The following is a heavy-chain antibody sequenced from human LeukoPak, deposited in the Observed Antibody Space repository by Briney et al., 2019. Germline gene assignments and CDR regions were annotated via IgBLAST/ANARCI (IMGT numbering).Heavy chain of an antibody. V-gene: IGHV1-2*02. CDR1: GYTFTGYY. J-gene: IGHJ6*03. CDR3: ARQNWNDVHYYYYYMDV. Sequence: GASAKVSCKASGYTFTGYYMHWVRQAPVQGLEWMRWINPNSGGTNYAQKLHGRVTMTRDTSISTAYMELSRLRSDDTAVYYCARQNWNDVHYYYYYMDVWGKGTTVTVSS. CDR2: INPNSGGT. D-gene: IGHD1-1*01.